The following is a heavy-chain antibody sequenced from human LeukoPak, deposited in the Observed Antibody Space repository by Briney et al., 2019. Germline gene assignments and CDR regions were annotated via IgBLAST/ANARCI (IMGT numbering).Heavy chain of an antibody. Sequence: SETLSLTCTVSGASISGYYWSWIRQPPGKGLEWIGYIKYSVTTNYNPSLTSRVTISVDQSKNQFSLKLSSVTAADTAIYYCARHEVKYGSGTYPLGTWGQGTLVTVSS. J-gene: IGHJ5*02. CDR2: IKYSVTT. CDR1: GASISGYY. D-gene: IGHD3-10*01. V-gene: IGHV4-59*08. CDR3: ARHEVKYGSGTYPLGT.